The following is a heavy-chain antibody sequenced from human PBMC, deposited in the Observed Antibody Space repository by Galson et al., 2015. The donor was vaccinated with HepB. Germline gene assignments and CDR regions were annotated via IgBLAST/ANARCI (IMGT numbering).Heavy chain of an antibody. CDR3: AKSYDILTGNTHPFDY. D-gene: IGHD3-9*01. CDR1: GFTFSSYA. V-gene: IGHV3-23*01. J-gene: IGHJ4*02. CDR2: ISGSGGST. Sequence: SLRLSCAASGFTFSSYAMSWVRQAPGKGLEWVSAISGSGGSTYYADSVKGRFTISRDNSKNTLYLQMNSLRAEDTAVYYCAKSYDILTGNTHPFDYWGQGTLVTVSS.